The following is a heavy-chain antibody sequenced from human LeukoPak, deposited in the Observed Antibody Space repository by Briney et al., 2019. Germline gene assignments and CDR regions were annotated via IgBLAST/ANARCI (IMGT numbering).Heavy chain of an antibody. CDR2: FDPEDGET. CDR3: ATDRPVVPAAIWHFDL. J-gene: IGHJ2*01. Sequence: ASVKVSCKVSGYTLTELSMYWVRQAPGKGGGWVGGFDPEDGETIYAQRFQGRVPMTEDTSTDTAYMELSSLRSEDTAVYYCATDRPVVPAAIWHFDLWGRGTLVTVSS. CDR1: GYTLTELS. D-gene: IGHD2-2*02. V-gene: IGHV1-24*01.